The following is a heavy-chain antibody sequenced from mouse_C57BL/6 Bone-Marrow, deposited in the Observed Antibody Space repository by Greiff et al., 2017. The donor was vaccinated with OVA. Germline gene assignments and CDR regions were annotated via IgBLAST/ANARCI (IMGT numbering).Heavy chain of an antibody. CDR1: GYTFTSYW. Sequence: VQLQQPGAELVMPGASVKLSCKASGYTFTSYWMHWVKQRPGQGLEWIGEIDPSDSYTNYNQKFKGKSTLTVDKSSSTAYMQLSSLTSEDSAVYYCARITTVVDGDYWGQGTTLTVSS. V-gene: IGHV1-69*01. D-gene: IGHD1-1*01. CDR2: IDPSDSYT. J-gene: IGHJ2*01. CDR3: ARITTVVDGDY.